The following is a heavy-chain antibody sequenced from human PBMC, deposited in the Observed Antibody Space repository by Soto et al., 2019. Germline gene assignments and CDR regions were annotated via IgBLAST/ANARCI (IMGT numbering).Heavy chain of an antibody. V-gene: IGHV3-33*01. CDR2: IYYDGSNN. Sequence: QVQLVESGGGVVQPGRSLRLSCAASGFTFSSYGIHWVRQAPGKGLEWVAVIYYDGSNNYYADSVKGRFTISRDNSKNTLYLQMTSLRADDTAVYYCARGHGVATTMGWFDPWGQGTLVTVSS. J-gene: IGHJ5*02. CDR1: GFTFSSYG. D-gene: IGHD5-12*01. CDR3: ARGHGVATTMGWFDP.